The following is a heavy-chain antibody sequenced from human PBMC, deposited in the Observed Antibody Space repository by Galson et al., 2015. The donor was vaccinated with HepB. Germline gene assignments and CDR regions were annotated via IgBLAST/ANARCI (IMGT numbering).Heavy chain of an antibody. CDR2: IIPIFGTA. D-gene: IGHD3-22*01. CDR1: GGTFSSYA. CDR3: ARWYPSAEMYYYDSSGSSLVRGGMDV. J-gene: IGHJ6*02. V-gene: IGHV1-69*13. Sequence: SVKVSCKASGGTFSSYAISWVRQAPGQGLEWMGGIIPIFGTANYAQKFQGRVTITADESASTAYMELSSLRSEDTAVYYCARWYPSAEMYYYDSSGSSLVRGGMDVWGQGTTVTVSS.